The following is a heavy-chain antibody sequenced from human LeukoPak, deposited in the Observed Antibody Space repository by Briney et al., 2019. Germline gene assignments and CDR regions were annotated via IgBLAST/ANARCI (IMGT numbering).Heavy chain of an antibody. Sequence: SETLSLTCTASGGSISSYYWSWVRQPPGKGLEWIGNIYDSGSTNYNPSLKSRVTISVDTSKNQCSLKLSSVTAADTAVYYCARQSISGSSLSYFDYWGQGTMVNVSS. V-gene: IGHV4-59*01. CDR1: GGSISSYY. CDR3: ARQSISGSSLSYFDY. J-gene: IGHJ4*02. CDR2: IYDSGST. D-gene: IGHD3-22*01.